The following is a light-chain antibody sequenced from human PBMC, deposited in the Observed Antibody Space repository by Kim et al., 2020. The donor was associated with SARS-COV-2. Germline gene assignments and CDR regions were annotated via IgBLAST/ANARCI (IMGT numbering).Light chain of an antibody. J-gene: IGLJ1*01. Sequence: GQSITISCTGTSSYVGAYNSVSWYQHHPGKAPKLLIYDVSVRPSGVSNRFSRSKSGYTASLSFSGLQAEDEADYYCSSYTSSSTYVFGTGTKVTVL. V-gene: IGLV2-14*03. CDR1: SSYVGAYNS. CDR3: SSYTSSSTYV. CDR2: DVS.